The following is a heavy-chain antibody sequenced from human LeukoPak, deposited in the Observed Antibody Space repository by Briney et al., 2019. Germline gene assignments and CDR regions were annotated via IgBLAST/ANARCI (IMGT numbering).Heavy chain of an antibody. Sequence: VASVKVSCKASGYTFTSYGISWVRQAPGQGLEWMGWIGAYNGNTNYAQKLQGRVTMTTDTSTSTAYMELRSLRSDDTAVYYCARRGGYYDFWSGGGTIHYFDYWGQGTLVTVSS. CDR3: ARRGGYYDFWSGGGTIHYFDY. V-gene: IGHV1-18*01. CDR2: IGAYNGNT. J-gene: IGHJ4*02. CDR1: GYTFTSYG. D-gene: IGHD3-3*01.